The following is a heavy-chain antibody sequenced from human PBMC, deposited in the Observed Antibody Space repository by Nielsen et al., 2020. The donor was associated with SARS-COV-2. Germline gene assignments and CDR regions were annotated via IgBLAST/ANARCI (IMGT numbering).Heavy chain of an antibody. CDR1: GFTFSGSA. CDR2: IRSYANEYAT. J-gene: IGHJ3*02. V-gene: IGHV3-73*01. CDR3: AKDPLLERAFDI. D-gene: IGHD5-24*01. Sequence: GESLKISCVASGFTFSGSAMHWVRQASGKGLEWLGRIRSYANEYATAYAVSVKGRFTISRDDSQNTAYLQMNSLRAEDTALYYCAKDPLLERAFDIWGQGTMVTVSS.